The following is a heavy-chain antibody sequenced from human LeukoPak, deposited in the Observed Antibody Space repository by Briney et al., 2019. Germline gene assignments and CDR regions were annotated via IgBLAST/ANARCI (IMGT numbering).Heavy chain of an antibody. J-gene: IGHJ4*02. D-gene: IGHD2-21*01. CDR1: GFTFSSYG. CDR3: AREQSYSEEIVVVNPPFDY. Sequence: KSGGSLRLSCAASGFTFSSYGMNWVRQAPGKGLEWVSSISSSGTYIYFADSVKGRFTISRDNAKNSLCLQMNSLRAEDTALYYCAREQSYSEEIVVVNPPFDYWGQGTLVTVSS. CDR2: ISSSGTYI. V-gene: IGHV3-21*01.